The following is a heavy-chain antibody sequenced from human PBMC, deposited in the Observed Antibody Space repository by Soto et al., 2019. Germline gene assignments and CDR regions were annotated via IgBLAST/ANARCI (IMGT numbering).Heavy chain of an antibody. CDR3: AKNQGVELVPLATVDWFDP. Sequence: WVSRRLSCSPSRCIFENFGMSWVRQAPGKGLEWISSISGSGFKKYYADSVKGRFTISRDNSKSTVYLELNNLSAEDTAVYHCAKNQGVELVPLATVDWFDPWGQGSVVTVSS. CDR2: ISGSGFKK. V-gene: IGHV3-23*01. CDR1: RCIFENFG. D-gene: IGHD1-26*01. J-gene: IGHJ5*02.